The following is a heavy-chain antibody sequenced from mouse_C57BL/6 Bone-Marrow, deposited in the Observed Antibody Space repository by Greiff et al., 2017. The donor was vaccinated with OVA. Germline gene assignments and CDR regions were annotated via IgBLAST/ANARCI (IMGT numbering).Heavy chain of an antibody. D-gene: IGHD2-10*01. Sequence: QVQLQQPGAELVRPGTSVQLSCTASGYTFTSYWMHWVKQRPGQGLEWIGVIDPSDSYTNYTQKFKGKATLTVDTSSSTAYMQLSSLTSEDSAVYYCSRLSYRGSMDDWGKGTSVTVSS. CDR1: GYTFTSYW. J-gene: IGHJ4*01. CDR2: IDPSDSYT. CDR3: SRLSYRGSMDD. V-gene: IGHV1-59*01.